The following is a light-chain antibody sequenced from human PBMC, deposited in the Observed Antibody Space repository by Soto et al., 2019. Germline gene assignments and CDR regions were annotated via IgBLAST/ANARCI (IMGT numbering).Light chain of an antibody. CDR3: RSYTSSSTYV. Sequence: QSVLTQPASVSGPPGQSIAISCTGTSSDVGGYNFVSWYQQHPHKAPKLMISDVSNRPSGVSNRFSGSKSGNTASLTISGLQAEDEADYYRRSYTSSSTYVFGTGTKITIL. CDR2: DVS. J-gene: IGLJ1*01. CDR1: SSDVGGYNF. V-gene: IGLV2-14*01.